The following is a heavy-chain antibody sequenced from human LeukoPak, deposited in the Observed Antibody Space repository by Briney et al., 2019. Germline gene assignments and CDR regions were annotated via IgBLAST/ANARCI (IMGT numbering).Heavy chain of an antibody. CDR1: GGSVSSSSYY. D-gene: IGHD6-19*01. J-gene: IGHJ4*02. CDR3: ARLMAVAGTYYFDY. V-gene: IGHV4-39*01. Sequence: PSETLSLTCTVSGGSVSSSSYYWGWIRQPPGKGLEWIGSIYYSGTTYYNPSLKSPVTISVDTSKNQFSLKLSSVTAADTAVYYCARLMAVAGTYYFDYWGQGTLVTVSS. CDR2: IYYSGTT.